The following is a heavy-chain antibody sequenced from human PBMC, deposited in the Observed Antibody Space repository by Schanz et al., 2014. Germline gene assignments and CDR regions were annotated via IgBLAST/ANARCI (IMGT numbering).Heavy chain of an antibody. V-gene: IGHV1-2*06. J-gene: IGHJ5*02. CDR3: ARESVSRTRLFDP. D-gene: IGHD3-3*01. CDR1: GYTFTDYS. Sequence: QVQLVQSGAEVKKPGASVKVSCKSSGYTFTDYSMHWVRQAPGQGLEWMGRISPSSGGTNYAQNFQGRVTMTKDTSINTVYMELSTLTSDDTAVYYCARESVSRTRLFDPWGQGTLVTVSS. CDR2: ISPSSGGT.